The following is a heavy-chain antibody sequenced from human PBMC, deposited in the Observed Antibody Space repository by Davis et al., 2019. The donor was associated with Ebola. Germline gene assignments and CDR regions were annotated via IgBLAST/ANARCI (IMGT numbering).Heavy chain of an antibody. CDR1: GFTFSSYV. CDR2: ISYDGNQK. CDR3: AKQLGSGFMYDGMDV. Sequence: GESLKISCAASGFTFSSYVMHWVRQAPGKGLEFVAVISYDGNQKYYADSVKGRFTISRENSKNSIFLQLNSLRAEDTAVYYCAKQLGSGFMYDGMDVWGQGTTVTVSS. D-gene: IGHD3-3*01. V-gene: IGHV3-30*18. J-gene: IGHJ6*02.